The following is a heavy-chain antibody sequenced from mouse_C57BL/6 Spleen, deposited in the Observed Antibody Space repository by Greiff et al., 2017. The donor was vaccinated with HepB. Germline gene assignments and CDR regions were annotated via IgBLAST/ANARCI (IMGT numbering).Heavy chain of an antibody. CDR2: IYPGSGST. Sequence: QVQLQQPGAELVKPGASVKMSCKASGYTFTSYWITWVKQRPGQGLEWIGDIYPGSGSTNYNEKFKSKATLTVDTSSSTAYMQLSSLTSEDSAVYYCARHNSYGSSSYWYFDVWGTGTTVTVSS. V-gene: IGHV1-55*01. D-gene: IGHD1-1*01. CDR3: ARHNSYGSSSYWYFDV. J-gene: IGHJ1*03. CDR1: GYTFTSYW.